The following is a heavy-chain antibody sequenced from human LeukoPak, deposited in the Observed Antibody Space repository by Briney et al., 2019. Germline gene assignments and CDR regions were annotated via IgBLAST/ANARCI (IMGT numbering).Heavy chain of an antibody. Sequence: GASVKVSCKASGYTXSDYYMHGVRQAPGQGLEWMGWISAYNGNTNYAQKLQGRVTMTTDTSTSTAYMELRSLRSDDTAVYYCARGEESYYYGMDVWGQGTTVTVSS. J-gene: IGHJ6*02. CDR2: ISAYNGNT. CDR1: GYTXSDYY. D-gene: IGHD5-24*01. V-gene: IGHV1-18*04. CDR3: ARGEESYYYGMDV.